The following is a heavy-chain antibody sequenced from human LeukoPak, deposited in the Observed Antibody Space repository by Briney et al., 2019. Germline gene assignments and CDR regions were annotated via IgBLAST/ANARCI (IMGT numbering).Heavy chain of an antibody. CDR3: TRDTFGARDS. CDR2: INEGGSST. Sequence: QSGGSLRLSCAGSGYPFSSYCMHGVRQVPGKGLVWVSRINEGGSSTSYAESLRGRFTISRDNAKNTLYVQMNSLRAEDTAVYYCTRDTFGARDSWGQGTLVTVSS. J-gene: IGHJ4*02. CDR1: GYPFSSYC. D-gene: IGHD3-10*01. V-gene: IGHV3-74*01.